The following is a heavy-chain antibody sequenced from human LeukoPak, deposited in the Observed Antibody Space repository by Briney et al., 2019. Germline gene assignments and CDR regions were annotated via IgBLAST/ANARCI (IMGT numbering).Heavy chain of an antibody. J-gene: IGHJ3*02. CDR1: GDSVSSKSAA. D-gene: IGHD2-2*01. CDR3: ARVGVEFTSGAAFDI. V-gene: IGHV6-1*01. Sequence: SQTLSLTCAISGDSVSSKSAAWNWIRQSPSRGLEWLGRTYYRSKWYSDYAVSVKSRITINPDTSKNQFSLQLNSVTPEDTAVYYCARVGVEFTSGAAFDIWGQGTMVTVSS. CDR2: TYYRSKWYS.